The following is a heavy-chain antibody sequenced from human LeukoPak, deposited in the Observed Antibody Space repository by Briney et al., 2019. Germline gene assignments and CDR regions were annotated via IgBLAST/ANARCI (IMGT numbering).Heavy chain of an antibody. CDR3: ARFKGWYKAFDI. J-gene: IGHJ3*02. D-gene: IGHD6-19*01. CDR1: GDSISTSSYY. V-gene: IGHV4-61*01. Sequence: SETLSLTCSVSGDSISTSSYYWSWIRQPPGKGLEWIGYIYYSGSTNYNPSLKSRVTISVDTSKNQFSLKLSSVTAADTAVYYCARFKGWYKAFDIWGQGTMVTVSS. CDR2: IYYSGST.